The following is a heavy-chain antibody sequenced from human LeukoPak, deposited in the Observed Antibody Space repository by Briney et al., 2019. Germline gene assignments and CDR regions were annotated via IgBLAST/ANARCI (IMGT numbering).Heavy chain of an antibody. D-gene: IGHD6-19*01. CDR1: GFTFSSYA. J-gene: IGHJ4*02. CDR2: ISGSGGST. Sequence: GGSLRLSCAASGFTFSSYAMSWVRQAPGKGLEWVSAISGSGGSTYYADSVKGRFTISRDNSKNTLYLQMNSLRAEDTAVYYCARDWGYSSGWLYFDYWGQGTLVTVSS. CDR3: ARDWGYSSGWLYFDY. V-gene: IGHV3-23*01.